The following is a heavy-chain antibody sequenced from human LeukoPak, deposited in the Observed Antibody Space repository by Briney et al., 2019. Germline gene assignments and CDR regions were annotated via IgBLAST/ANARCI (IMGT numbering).Heavy chain of an antibody. CDR3: ARGGTYYDILTGSLLGYYYMDV. CDR1: GFIFSDYY. CDR2: ISSGGSTI. J-gene: IGHJ6*03. D-gene: IGHD3-9*01. Sequence: GGSLRLSCAASGFIFSDYYMSWIRQAPGKGLEWLSFISSGGSTIYYADSVKGRFTISRDNAQNSLYLQMNSLRAEDTAVYYCARGGTYYDILTGSLLGYYYMDVWGKGTTVTISS. V-gene: IGHV3-11*01.